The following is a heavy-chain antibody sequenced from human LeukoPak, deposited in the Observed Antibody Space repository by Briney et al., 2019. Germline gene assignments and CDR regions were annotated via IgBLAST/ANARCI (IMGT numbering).Heavy chain of an antibody. CDR1: GFTFSSYA. Sequence: GGSLRLSCAASGFTFSSYAMHWVRQAPGKGLEYVSAISSNGGSTYYANSVKGRFTISRDNSKNTLYLQMGSLRAEDMAVYYCARDSSSWYGNAFDIWGQGTMVTVSS. V-gene: IGHV3-64*01. D-gene: IGHD6-13*01. J-gene: IGHJ3*02. CDR3: ARDSSSWYGNAFDI. CDR2: ISSNGGST.